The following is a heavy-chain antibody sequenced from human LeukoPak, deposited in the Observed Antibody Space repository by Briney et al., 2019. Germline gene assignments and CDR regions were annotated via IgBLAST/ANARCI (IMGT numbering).Heavy chain of an antibody. CDR1: GFTFSSYG. D-gene: IGHD3-22*01. CDR3: ARRKSRGYKDDAFDI. J-gene: IGHJ3*02. CDR2: IRYDGSNK. V-gene: IGHV3-30*02. Sequence: GGSLRLSCAASGFTFSSYGMHWVRQAPGKGLEWVAFIRYDGSNKYYADSVKGRFTISRDNARNSLYLQMNSLRAEDMAVYYCARRKSRGYKDDAFDIWGQGTMVTVSS.